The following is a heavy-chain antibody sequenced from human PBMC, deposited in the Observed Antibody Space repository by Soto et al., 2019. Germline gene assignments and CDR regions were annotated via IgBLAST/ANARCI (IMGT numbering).Heavy chain of an antibody. V-gene: IGHV4-59*01. CDR1: GDSISSYY. J-gene: IGHJ5*02. Sequence: SETLSLTCAVSGDSISSYYCMWIRQPPGKGLESIGYLYYGRSANYNPSLKSRVTLSVDTSTNQCSLTLSSMTAEDTAVYYCAKSLHSSGWPGNWFDPWGQGTLVTVSS. D-gene: IGHD6-19*01. CDR3: AKSLHSSGWPGNWFDP. CDR2: LYYGRSA.